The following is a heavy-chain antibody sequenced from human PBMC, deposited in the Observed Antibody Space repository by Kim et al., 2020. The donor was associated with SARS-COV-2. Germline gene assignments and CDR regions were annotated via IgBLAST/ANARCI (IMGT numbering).Heavy chain of an antibody. CDR3: AKDIADSVAVAANPGGILDY. V-gene: IGHV3-43*02. J-gene: IGHJ4*02. Sequence: GGSLRLSCAASGFTFDDYAMHWVRQAPGKGLEWVSLISGDGGSTYYADSVKGRFTISRDNSKNSLYLQMNSLRTEDTALYYCAKDIADSVAVAANPGGILDYWGQGTLVTVSS. D-gene: IGHD6-19*01. CDR2: ISGDGGST. CDR1: GFTFDDYA.